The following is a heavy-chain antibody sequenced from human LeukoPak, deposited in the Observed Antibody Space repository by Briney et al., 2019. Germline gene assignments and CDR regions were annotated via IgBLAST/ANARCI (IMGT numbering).Heavy chain of an antibody. J-gene: IGHJ4*02. CDR3: AGIAVGWYNFNY. D-gene: IGHD6-19*01. V-gene: IGHV3-53*01. CDR1: GFTVSSNY. CDR2: IYSGGST. Sequence: GGSLRLSCAASGFTVSSNYMSWVRQAPGKGLEWVSVIYSGGSTYYADSVKGRFTISRDNTKNSLYLQMNSLRAEDTAVYYCAGIAVGWYNFNYWGQGTLVTVSS.